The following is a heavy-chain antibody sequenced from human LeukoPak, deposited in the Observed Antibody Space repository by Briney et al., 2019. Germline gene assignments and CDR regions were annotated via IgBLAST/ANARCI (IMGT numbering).Heavy chain of an antibody. D-gene: IGHD2-2*01. J-gene: IGHJ4*02. V-gene: IGHV4-59*01. CDR1: GGSISSYY. CDR3: ARGAYCSSINCYGFDY. Sequence: SETLSLTCAVSGGSISSYYWSWIRQPPGKGLEWIGYIYYSGSTNYSPSLKSRVTISVETSKNQFSLKLSSVTAADTAVYYCARGAYCSSINCYGFDYWGQGTQVTASS. CDR2: IYYSGST.